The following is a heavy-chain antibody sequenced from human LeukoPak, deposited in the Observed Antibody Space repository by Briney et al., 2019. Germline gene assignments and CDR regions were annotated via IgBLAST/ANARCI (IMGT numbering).Heavy chain of an antibody. J-gene: IGHJ4*02. D-gene: IGHD6-19*01. CDR3: GRASFTGYSSGLIDY. CDR1: GFTFRSFE. V-gene: IGHV3-48*03. Sequence: GGSLRLSCAASGFTFRSFEMNWVRQAPGKGLEWVSYISSSGSTVYYVDSVKGRFTISRDNTKNSLYLQMNSLRAEDTAVYYCGRASFTGYSSGLIDYWGQGILVTVSS. CDR2: ISSSGSTV.